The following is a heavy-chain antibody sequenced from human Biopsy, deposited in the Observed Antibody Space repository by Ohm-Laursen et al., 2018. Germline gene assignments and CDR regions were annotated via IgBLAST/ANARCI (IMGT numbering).Heavy chain of an antibody. CDR2: NIPILGTG. J-gene: IGHJ1*01. D-gene: IGHD3-9*01. Sequence: SVKVSCKAPGGSFSNYGVNWVRQAPGQGLEWLGGNIPILGTGNYAQKFQDRVTVAADTSTSTATMELRSLRSDDTAVYYCATKLTGYFHHWGQGTLVSVSS. CDR3: ATKLTGYFHH. CDR1: GGSFSNYG. V-gene: IGHV1-69*06.